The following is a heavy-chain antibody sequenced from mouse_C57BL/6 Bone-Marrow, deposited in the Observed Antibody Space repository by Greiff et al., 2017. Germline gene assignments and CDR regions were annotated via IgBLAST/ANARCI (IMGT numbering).Heavy chain of an antibody. D-gene: IGHD2-4*01. CDR2: IDPETGGT. CDR3: TRPYYYYDRGYCAMDY. Sequence: QVQLQQSGAELVRPGASVTLSCKASGYTFTDYEMHWVKQTPVHGLEWIGAIDPETGGTAYNQKFKGKAILTADKSSSTAYMELRSLTSEDSAVXYCTRPYYYYDRGYCAMDYWGQGTSVTVSS. J-gene: IGHJ4*01. V-gene: IGHV1-15*01. CDR1: GYTFTDYE.